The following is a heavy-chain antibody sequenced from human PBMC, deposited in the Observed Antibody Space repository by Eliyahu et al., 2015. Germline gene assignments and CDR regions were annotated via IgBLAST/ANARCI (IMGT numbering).Heavy chain of an antibody. CDR2: ISNVGST. CDR1: GGSFSGYY. D-gene: IGHD3-9*01. CDR3: ARGSFDVLTGYRFFASNWFDP. V-gene: IGHV4-34*01. J-gene: IGHJ5*02. Sequence: QVQLQQWGAGLLKPSETLSLTCAVYGGSFSGYYWSXIRQPPGKGLEWIGEISNVGSTNYNPSLKSRVTILVDTSKNQFSLQLSSVTAADTAVYYCARGSFDVLTGYRFFASNWFDPWGQGTLVTVSS.